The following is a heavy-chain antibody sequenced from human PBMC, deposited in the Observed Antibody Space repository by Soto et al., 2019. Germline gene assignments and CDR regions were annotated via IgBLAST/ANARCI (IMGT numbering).Heavy chain of an antibody. D-gene: IGHD2-21*02. V-gene: IGHV3-30*18. J-gene: IGHJ6*02. Sequence: QVQLVESGGGVVQPGRSLRLSCAASGFTFSSYGMNWVRQAPGKGLEWVAVISYDGSNKYYADSVKGRFTISRDNSKNTLYLLMNSLIAEDTAVYYCAKAVVTDPLRYYYYYGMDVWGQGTTVTVSS. CDR3: AKAVVTDPLRYYYYYGMDV. CDR2: ISYDGSNK. CDR1: GFTFSSYG.